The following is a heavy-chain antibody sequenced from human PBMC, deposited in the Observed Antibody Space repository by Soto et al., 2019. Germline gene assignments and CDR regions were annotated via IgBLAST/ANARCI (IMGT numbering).Heavy chain of an antibody. CDR1: GFTFSSYW. Sequence: GGSLRLSCAASGFTFSSYWMSWVRQAPGKGLELVANIKQNGSEKYYVDSVKVRLTIFRDNAKNSLYLQMNSLRAEDTAVYYCARDLFPTLGELSPVDYWGQGTLVTVSS. V-gene: IGHV3-7*01. J-gene: IGHJ4*02. CDR2: IKQNGSEK. CDR3: ARDLFPTLGELSPVDY. D-gene: IGHD3-16*02.